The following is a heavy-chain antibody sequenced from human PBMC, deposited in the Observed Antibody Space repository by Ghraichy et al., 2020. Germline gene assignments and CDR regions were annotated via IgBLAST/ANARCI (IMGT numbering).Heavy chain of an antibody. Sequence: GGSLRLSCAASGFTFSSYWMSWVRQAPGKGLEWVANIKQDGSEKYYVDSVKGRFTISRDNAKNSLYLQMNSLRAEDTAVYYCARVFGPGPSGFDYWGQGTLVTVSS. D-gene: IGHD3/OR15-3a*01. CDR3: ARVFGPGPSGFDY. V-gene: IGHV3-7*01. CDR1: GFTFSSYW. CDR2: IKQDGSEK. J-gene: IGHJ4*02.